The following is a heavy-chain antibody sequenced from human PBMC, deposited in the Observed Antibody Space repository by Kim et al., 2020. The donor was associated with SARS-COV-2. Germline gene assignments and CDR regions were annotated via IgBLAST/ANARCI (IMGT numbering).Heavy chain of an antibody. J-gene: IGHJ4*02. CDR3: ARPREGHIVATAPFDY. V-gene: IGHV1-3*01. D-gene: IGHD5-12*01. Sequence: KFQGRVTITRETSASTAYMELSSLRSEDTAVYYCARPREGHIVATAPFDYWGQGTLVTVSS.